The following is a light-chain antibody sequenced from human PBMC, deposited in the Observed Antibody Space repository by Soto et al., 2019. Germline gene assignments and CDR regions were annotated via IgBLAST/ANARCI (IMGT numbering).Light chain of an antibody. CDR1: SSGVGDYNY. CDR3: SSYTTSSTWV. V-gene: IGLV2-14*01. Sequence: QSVLTQPASVSGSPGQSITISCTGTSSGVGDYNYVSWYQQHPGKAPKLMIYDVSNRPSGVSNRFSGSKSGNTASLTISGLQAEDEADYYCSSYTTSSTWVFGGGTQLTVL. J-gene: IGLJ3*02. CDR2: DVS.